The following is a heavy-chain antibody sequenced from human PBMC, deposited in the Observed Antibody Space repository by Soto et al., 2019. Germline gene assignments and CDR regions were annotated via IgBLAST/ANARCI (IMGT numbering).Heavy chain of an antibody. CDR3: ARGFTDNWFDP. CDR1: GGSISSGGYY. Sequence: SETLSLTCTVSGGSISSGGYYWSWIRQHPGKGLEWIGYIYYSGSTYYNPSLKSRVTISVDTSKNQFSLKLSSVTAADTAVYYCARGFTDNWFDPWGQGTLVTVSS. V-gene: IGHV4-31*03. J-gene: IGHJ5*02. CDR2: IYYSGST. D-gene: IGHD2-8*02.